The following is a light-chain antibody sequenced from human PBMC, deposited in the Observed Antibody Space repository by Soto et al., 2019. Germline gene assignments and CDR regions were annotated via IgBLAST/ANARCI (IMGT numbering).Light chain of an antibody. CDR1: QGVSRY. V-gene: IGKV1-9*01. CDR3: QQLNTYPVT. J-gene: IGKJ4*01. CDR2: AAS. Sequence: IQLTQSPSSLSASVGDNVTITCRASQGVSRYLSWYQQKPGRAPILLISAASTLQSGGPARFSGSGSGTDFTLSITSLQPEDFATYYCQQLNTYPVTFGGGTKVEIK.